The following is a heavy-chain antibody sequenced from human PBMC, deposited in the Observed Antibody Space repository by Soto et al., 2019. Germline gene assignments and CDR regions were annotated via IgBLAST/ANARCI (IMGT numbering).Heavy chain of an antibody. V-gene: IGHV3-9*01. D-gene: IGHD1-1*01. CDR3: AKDTAPASETGTTHSRGFDP. J-gene: IGHJ5*02. CDR2: ISWNSGSI. Sequence: QSGGSLRLSCAASGFTFDDYAMHWVRQAPGKGLEWVSGISWNSGSIGYADSVKGRFTISRDNAKNSLYLQMNSLRAEDTALYYCAKDTAPASETGTTHSRGFDPWGQGTLVTVSS. CDR1: GFTFDDYA.